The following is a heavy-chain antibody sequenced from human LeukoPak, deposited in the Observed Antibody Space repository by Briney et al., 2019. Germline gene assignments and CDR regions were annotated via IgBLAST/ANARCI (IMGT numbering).Heavy chain of an antibody. J-gene: IGHJ4*02. D-gene: IGHD2-15*01. CDR1: GGTFSSYA. Sequence: ASVKVSCKASGGTFSSYAISWVRQAPGQGLEWMGRIIPILGIANYAQKFQGRVTITADKSTSTAYIELSSLRTEDTAVYYCAREGRYCSGGSCYDYWGQGTLVTVSS. V-gene: IGHV1-69*04. CDR2: IIPILGIA. CDR3: AREGRYCSGGSCYDY.